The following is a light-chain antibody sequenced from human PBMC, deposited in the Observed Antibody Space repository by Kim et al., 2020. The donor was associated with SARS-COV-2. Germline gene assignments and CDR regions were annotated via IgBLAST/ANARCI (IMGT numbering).Light chain of an antibody. CDR1: QDIRNS. CDR2: SAS. V-gene: IGKV1-NL1*01. Sequence: DIQMTQSPSSLSASIGDRVTITCRASQDIRNSLAWYQQKPGKAPNLLIFSASRLASGVPSRFSGSESETEYTLTISRLQPEDFAIYYCQQYYGTLGTFGQGTKVDIK. CDR3: QQYYGTLGT. J-gene: IGKJ1*01.